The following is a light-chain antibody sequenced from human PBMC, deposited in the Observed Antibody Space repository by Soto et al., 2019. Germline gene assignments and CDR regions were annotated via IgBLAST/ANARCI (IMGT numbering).Light chain of an antibody. Sequence: AIQMTQSPSSLSASVGDRVTITCRSSHCIISDLCWYHQIPGQAPRLLIYAASCLQSGFPSRFSGSGSDTDFTLTISSLQPEDFATYYCLQDYDYPRTFGQGTRWIS. J-gene: IGKJ1*01. V-gene: IGKV1-6*01. CDR3: LQDYDYPRT. CDR1: HCIISD. CDR2: AAS.